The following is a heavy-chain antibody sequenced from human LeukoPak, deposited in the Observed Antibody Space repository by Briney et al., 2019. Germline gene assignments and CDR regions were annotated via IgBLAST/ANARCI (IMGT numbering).Heavy chain of an antibody. V-gene: IGHV1-46*01. CDR1: GYTFSSYY. J-gene: IGHJ4*02. D-gene: IGHD3-22*01. CDR3: ARNYYDTAGHFGY. Sequence: ASVKVSCKASGYTFSSYYMHWVRQAPGQGLEWMGIINPSGGGTIYAQKFRGRVTMTRDTSTGTVFMELSSLRSDDTAVYFCARNYYDTAGHFGYWGQGTLVTVSS. CDR2: INPSGGGT.